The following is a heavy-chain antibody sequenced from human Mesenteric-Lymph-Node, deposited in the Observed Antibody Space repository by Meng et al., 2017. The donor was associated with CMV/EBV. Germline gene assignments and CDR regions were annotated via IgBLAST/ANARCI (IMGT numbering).Heavy chain of an antibody. CDR3: ARGREYSYVKGGGYYYYGMDV. V-gene: IGHV4-39*07. J-gene: IGHJ6*02. CDR1: GGSISSSSYY. Sequence: SETLSLTCTVSGGSISSSSYYWGWIRQPPGKGLEWIGSIYYSGSTYYNPSLKSRVTISVDTSKNQFFLKLSSVTAADTAVYYCARGREYSYVKGGGYYYYGMDVWGQGTTVTVSS. CDR2: IYYSGST. D-gene: IGHD5-18*01.